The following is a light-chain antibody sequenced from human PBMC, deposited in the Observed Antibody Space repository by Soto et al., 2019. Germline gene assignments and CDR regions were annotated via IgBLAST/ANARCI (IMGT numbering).Light chain of an antibody. CDR3: TAWDDSLNGVV. J-gene: IGLJ3*02. Sequence: QSVLTRPPSASGTPGRRVTISCSGSSPNIGSNTVNWYHQLPGTAPKLLIYSNNQRPSWVPDRFSGSKSGTSASLAISGLQSEDEADYYCTAWDDSLNGVVFGGGTQLTVL. V-gene: IGLV1-44*01. CDR1: SPNIGSNT. CDR2: SNN.